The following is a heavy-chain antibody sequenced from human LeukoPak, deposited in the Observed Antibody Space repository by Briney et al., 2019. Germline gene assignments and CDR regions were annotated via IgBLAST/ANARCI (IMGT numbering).Heavy chain of an antibody. Sequence: GASVKVSCKASGGTFSSYAISWVRQAPGQGLEWMGGIIPIFGTANYAQKFQGRVTITADKSTSTAYMELSSLRSEDTAVYYCASGQQANDFWSGYATDWGQGTLVTVSS. CDR3: ASGQQANDFWSGYATD. J-gene: IGHJ4*02. V-gene: IGHV1-69*06. D-gene: IGHD3-3*01. CDR1: GGTFSSYA. CDR2: IIPIFGTA.